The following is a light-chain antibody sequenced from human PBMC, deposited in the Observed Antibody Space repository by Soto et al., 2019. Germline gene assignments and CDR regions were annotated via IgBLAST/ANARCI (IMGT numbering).Light chain of an antibody. Sequence: HSVLPQPASGSGSPGQSITISCTGTSSDVGGYNYVSWYQQHPGKAPKLMIYDVSNRPSGVSNRFSGSKSGNTASLTISGLQAEDEADYYCSSYTSSSTLDVFGTGTKVTVL. CDR3: SSYTSSSTLDV. J-gene: IGLJ1*01. CDR1: SSDVGGYNY. CDR2: DVS. V-gene: IGLV2-14*01.